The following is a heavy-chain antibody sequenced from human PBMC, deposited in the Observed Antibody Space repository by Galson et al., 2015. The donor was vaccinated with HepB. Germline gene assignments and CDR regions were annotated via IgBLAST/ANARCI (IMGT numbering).Heavy chain of an antibody. D-gene: IGHD7-27*01. CDR2: IVVGSGNT. CDR1: GFTFTSSA. V-gene: IGHV1-58*02. Sequence: SVKVSCKASGFTFTSSAMQWVRQARGQRLEWIGWIVVGSGNTNYAQKFQERVTITRDMSTSTAYMELSSLRSEDTAVYYCAAAGRPYYYYYYGMDVWGQGTTVTVSS. CDR3: AAAGRPYYYYYYGMDV. J-gene: IGHJ6*02.